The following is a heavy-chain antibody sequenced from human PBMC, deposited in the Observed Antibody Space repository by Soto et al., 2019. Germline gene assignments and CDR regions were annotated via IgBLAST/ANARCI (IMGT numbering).Heavy chain of an antibody. CDR3: ATNAGYSSSSFDY. Sequence: ASVKVSCKVSGYTLTELSMHWVRQAPGKGLEWMGGFDPEDGEAIYAQKFQGRVTMTEDTSTDTAYMELSSLRSEDTAVYYCATNAGYSSSSFDYWGQGTLVTVSS. D-gene: IGHD6-6*01. CDR1: GYTLTELS. CDR2: FDPEDGEA. V-gene: IGHV1-24*01. J-gene: IGHJ4*02.